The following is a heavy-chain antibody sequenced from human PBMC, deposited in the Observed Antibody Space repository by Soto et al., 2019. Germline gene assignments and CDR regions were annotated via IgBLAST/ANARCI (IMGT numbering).Heavy chain of an antibody. V-gene: IGHV4-34*01. Sequence: QVQLQQWGAGLLKPWETLSLTCAVYGGSFSGYYWSWIRQPPGKGLEWIGEINHSGSTNYNPSLKSRVTISVDTSKNQFSLKLSSVTAADTAVYYCARGRIAVAGRQRNRNWFDPRGQGTLVTVSS. CDR2: INHSGST. CDR3: ARGRIAVAGRQRNRNWFDP. D-gene: IGHD6-19*01. CDR1: GGSFSGYY. J-gene: IGHJ5*02.